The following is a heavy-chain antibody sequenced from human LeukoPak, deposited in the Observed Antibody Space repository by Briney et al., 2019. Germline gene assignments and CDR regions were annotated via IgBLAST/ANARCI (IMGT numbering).Heavy chain of an antibody. Sequence: PSETLSLTCAVSGGSIGGYYWSWIRQPPGKGLEWIAYIYFSGSNPNYNPSFKSRATISVDTSKNQFSLKLTSVAAADTAIYYCARQPSATAAFDTWGQGTMVIVSS. CDR3: ARQPSATAAFDT. V-gene: IGHV4-59*08. CDR2: IYFSGSNP. CDR1: GGSIGGYY. J-gene: IGHJ3*02. D-gene: IGHD6-19*01.